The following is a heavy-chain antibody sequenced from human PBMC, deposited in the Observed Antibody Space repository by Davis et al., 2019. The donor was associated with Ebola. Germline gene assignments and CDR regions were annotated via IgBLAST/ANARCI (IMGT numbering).Heavy chain of an antibody. J-gene: IGHJ4*02. Sequence: PSETLSLTCAVSGYSISSGYYWGWIRQPPGKGLEWIGSIYHSGSTYYNPSLKNRVTISVDTSKNQFSLKLSSVTAADTAVYYCARARATFDYWGQGTLVTVSS. D-gene: IGHD1-26*01. CDR1: GYSISSGYY. CDR3: ARARATFDY. CDR2: IYHSGST. V-gene: IGHV4-38-2*01.